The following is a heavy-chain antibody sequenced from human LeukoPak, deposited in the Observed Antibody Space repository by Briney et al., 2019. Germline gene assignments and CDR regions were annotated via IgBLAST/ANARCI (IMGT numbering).Heavy chain of an antibody. J-gene: IGHJ4*02. Sequence: GGSLRLSCAASGFTVSTNYMSWVRQAPGEGLEWVSVIYSGGSTYYADSVKGRFTISRDNSKNTLYLQMNSLRAEDTAIYYCTSGYSYGYVDYWGQGTLVTVSS. CDR2: IYSGGST. CDR3: TSGYSYGYVDY. V-gene: IGHV3-66*01. CDR1: GFTVSTNY. D-gene: IGHD5-18*01.